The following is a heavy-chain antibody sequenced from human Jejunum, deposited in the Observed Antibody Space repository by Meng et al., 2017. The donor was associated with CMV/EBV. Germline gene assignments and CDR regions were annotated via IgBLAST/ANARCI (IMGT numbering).Heavy chain of an antibody. CDR1: GVTFSSYN. J-gene: IGHJ5*02. CDR2: ISSSSRYI. V-gene: IGHV3-21*02. CDR3: ARDIDH. Sequence: EVQLVGSGGGLVKPGVSLRLSCIGSGVTFSSYNMNWVRQAPGKGLEWVSSISSSSRYINYADSVKGRFTISRDNAKNSLYLQMNSLRVEDTAIYYCARDIDHWGQGTLVTVSS.